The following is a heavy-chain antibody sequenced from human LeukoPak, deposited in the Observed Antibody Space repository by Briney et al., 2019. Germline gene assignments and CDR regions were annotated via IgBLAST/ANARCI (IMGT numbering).Heavy chain of an antibody. CDR1: GGSISSGGYY. CDR3: ARGSVALWYFDY. Sequence: SQTLSLTCTVSGGSISSGGYYWSWIRQHPGKGLEWIGYIYYSGSTYYNPSLKSRVTISVDTSKNQFSLKLSSVTAADTVVYYCARGSVALWYFDYWGQGTLVTVSS. V-gene: IGHV4-31*03. CDR2: IYYSGST. J-gene: IGHJ4*02.